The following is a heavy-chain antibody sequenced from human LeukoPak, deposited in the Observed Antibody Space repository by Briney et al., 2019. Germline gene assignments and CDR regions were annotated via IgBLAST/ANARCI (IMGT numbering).Heavy chain of an antibody. CDR3: AKDDYYGSGSYPHY. Sequence: ASVKVSCKASGYTFTSYGINWVRQAPGQGLECMGWISAYNGNTNYAQKLQGRVTMTTDASTSTAYMELRSLRSDDTAVYYCAKDDYYGSGSYPHYWGQGTLVTASS. CDR2: ISAYNGNT. J-gene: IGHJ4*02. V-gene: IGHV1-18*01. CDR1: GYTFTSYG. D-gene: IGHD3-10*01.